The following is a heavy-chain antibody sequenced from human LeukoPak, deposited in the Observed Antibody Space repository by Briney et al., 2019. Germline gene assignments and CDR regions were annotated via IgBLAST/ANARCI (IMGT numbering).Heavy chain of an antibody. J-gene: IGHJ4*02. V-gene: IGHV1-18*01. CDR2: ISAYNGNT. D-gene: IGHD6-6*01. CDR1: GYTFTSYD. CDR3: ARDSSSSGDFGY. Sequence: ASVKVSCKASGYTFTSYDINWVRQATGQGLEWMGWISAYNGNTNYAQELQGRVTMTTDTSTSTAYMELRSLRSDDTAVYYCARDSSSSGDFGYWGQGTLVTVSS.